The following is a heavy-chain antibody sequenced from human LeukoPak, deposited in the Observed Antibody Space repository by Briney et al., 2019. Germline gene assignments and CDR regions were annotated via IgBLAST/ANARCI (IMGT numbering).Heavy chain of an antibody. V-gene: IGHV4-61*01. CDR1: GDSFSSGRYY. CDR2: IRTSGST. D-gene: IGHD2-2*01. Sequence: SETLSLTCAVSGDSFSSGRYYWGWIRQPPGTGLEWIGYIRTSGSTNYSPSLASRVTMSVDTSKNQISLKLRSVTAADTAVYYCARPHSSTDFYAFDIWGQGTMVTVSS. CDR3: ARPHSSTDFYAFDI. J-gene: IGHJ3*02.